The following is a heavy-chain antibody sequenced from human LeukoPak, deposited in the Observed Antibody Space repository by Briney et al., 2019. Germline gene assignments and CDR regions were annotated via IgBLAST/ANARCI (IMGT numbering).Heavy chain of an antibody. Sequence: GASVKVSCKASGYTFIDYYMHWVRQAPGQGLEWMGWINPSSGGTNYAQKFQGRVTMTRDTSINTAYMELGRLRSDDTAVYYCLSRGSSGWYEGGFEYWGQGTLVTVSS. CDR1: GYTFIDYY. D-gene: IGHD6-19*01. CDR2: INPSSGGT. V-gene: IGHV1-2*02. J-gene: IGHJ4*02. CDR3: LSRGSSGWYEGGFEY.